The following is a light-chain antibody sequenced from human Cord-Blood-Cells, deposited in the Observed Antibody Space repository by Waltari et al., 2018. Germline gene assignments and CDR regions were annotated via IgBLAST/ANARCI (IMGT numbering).Light chain of an antibody. J-gene: IGKJ3*01. CDR2: GAS. Sequence: EIVLTQSPGSLSLSPGQRATFSCRASQSVSSSYLAWYQQKPGQAPRLLIYGASSRATGIPDRFSGSGSGTDFTLTISRLEPEDFAVYYCQRYGSSFTFGPGTKVDIK. CDR1: QSVSSSY. CDR3: QRYGSSFT. V-gene: IGKV3-20*01.